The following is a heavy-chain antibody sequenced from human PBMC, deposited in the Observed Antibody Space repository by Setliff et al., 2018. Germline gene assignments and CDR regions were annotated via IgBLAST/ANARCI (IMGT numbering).Heavy chain of an antibody. V-gene: IGHV3-23*01. CDR2: ISSTITST. D-gene: IGHD3-9*01. J-gene: IGHJ6*02. Sequence: GGSLRLSCAASGFTFVNYWMHWVRQAPGKGLVWVSAISSTITSTYYADSVKGRFTISRDNSKNTLYLQMNSLRAEDTAVYYCAKHGAYNDFLTGYNFYYDMDVWGQGTTVTVSS. CDR3: AKHGAYNDFLTGYNFYYDMDV. CDR1: GFTFVNYW.